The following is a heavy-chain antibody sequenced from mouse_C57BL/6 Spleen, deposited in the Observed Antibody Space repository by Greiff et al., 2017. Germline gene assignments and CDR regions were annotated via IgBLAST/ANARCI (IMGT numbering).Heavy chain of an antibody. CDR1: GYAFTNYL. V-gene: IGHV1-54*01. CDR3: ARQGWSPLAY. J-gene: IGHJ3*01. CDR2: INPGSGGT. D-gene: IGHD1-1*02. Sequence: VQLQQSGAELVRPGTSVKVSCKASGYAFTNYLIEWVKQRPGQGLEWIGVINPGSGGTNYNEKFKGKATLTADKSSSTAYMQLSSLTSEDSAVYFCARQGWSPLAYWGQGTLVTVSA.